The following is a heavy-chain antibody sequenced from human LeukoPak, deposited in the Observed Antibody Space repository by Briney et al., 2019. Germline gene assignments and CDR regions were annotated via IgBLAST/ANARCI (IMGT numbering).Heavy chain of an antibody. D-gene: IGHD3-22*01. CDR3: ARGALIVVVPSWFDP. CDR2: IKQDGSEK. J-gene: IGHJ5*02. V-gene: IGHV3-7*01. Sequence: GGSLRLSCAASGFTFSSYSMNWVRQAPGKGLEWVAHIKQDGSEKYYVGSVKGRFTISRDNAKNSLYLQMNSLRAEDTAVYYCARGALIVVVPSWFDPWGQGTLVTVSS. CDR1: GFTFSSYS.